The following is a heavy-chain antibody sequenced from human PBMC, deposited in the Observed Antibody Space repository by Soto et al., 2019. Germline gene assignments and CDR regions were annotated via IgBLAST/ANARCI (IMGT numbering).Heavy chain of an antibody. CDR2: VSHSGRT. Sequence: QVHLVESGPGLVKPSETLSLTCTISGGSISPYSWTWIRQSPGKGLGWIGYVSHSGRTFYTPSLKSRLTMSLDTSRSQFSLRLKSVSAADTAVYYCARLLGVYDDYGGWFAPWGQGTLVTVSS. J-gene: IGHJ5*02. CDR1: GGSISPYS. D-gene: IGHD4-17*01. V-gene: IGHV4-59*01. CDR3: ARLLGVYDDYGGWFAP.